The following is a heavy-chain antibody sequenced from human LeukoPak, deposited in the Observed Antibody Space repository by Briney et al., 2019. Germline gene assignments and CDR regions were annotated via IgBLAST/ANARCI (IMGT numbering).Heavy chain of an antibody. Sequence: GGSLRLSCAASGFTFSSYSMNWVRQAPGKGLEWVSSISSSSSYIYYADSVKGRFTISRDNAKNSLYLQMNSLRAEDTAVYYCARDLNYLVSSPPYGDYDNVPVTRLDAFDIWGQGTMVTVSS. CDR3: ARDLNYLVSSPPYGDYDNVPVTRLDAFDI. CDR1: GFTFSSYS. D-gene: IGHD4-17*01. CDR2: ISSSSSYI. J-gene: IGHJ3*02. V-gene: IGHV3-21*01.